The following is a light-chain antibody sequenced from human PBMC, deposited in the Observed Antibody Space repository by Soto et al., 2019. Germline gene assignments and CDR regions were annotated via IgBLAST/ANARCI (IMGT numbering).Light chain of an antibody. CDR3: QQSYYNPT. CDR1: QSVSNY. V-gene: IGKV1-39*01. J-gene: IGKJ1*01. CDR2: DAS. Sequence: DIQMTQSPSSLSASVGDRVTITCRASQSVSNYLHSYQQKPGKAPNLLIYDASSLQSGVPSRFSGSGSGTDFTLTISSLQHEDFATYYCQQSYYNPTFGQGTKVEIK.